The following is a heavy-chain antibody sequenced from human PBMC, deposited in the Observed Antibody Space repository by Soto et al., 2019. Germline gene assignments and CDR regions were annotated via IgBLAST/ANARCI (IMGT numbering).Heavy chain of an antibody. CDR2: INHSGST. CDR1: GGSFSGYY. Sequence: SETLSLTCAVYGGSFSGYYWSWLRQPPGKGLEWIGEINHSGSTNYNPSLKSRVTISVDTSKNQFSLKLSSVTAADTAVYYCASHPYDFWSGYYRFDPWGQGTLVTVS. J-gene: IGHJ5*02. D-gene: IGHD3-3*01. CDR3: ASHPYDFWSGYYRFDP. V-gene: IGHV4-34*01.